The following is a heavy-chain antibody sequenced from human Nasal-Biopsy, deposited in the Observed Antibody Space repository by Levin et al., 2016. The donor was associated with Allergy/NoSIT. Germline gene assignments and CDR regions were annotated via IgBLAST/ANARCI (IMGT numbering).Heavy chain of an antibody. D-gene: IGHD3-10*02. Sequence: GESLKISCGASGFSVSSNYLSWVRQAPGKGLEWVSVIYPGGSTYYADSVKGRFTISRDNLKNTVHVQMNSLTAEDTAVYYCARVMSEEADLPNIYGMDVWGQGTTVTVSS. CDR1: GFSVSSNY. CDR3: ARVMSEEADLPNIYGMDV. J-gene: IGHJ6*02. V-gene: IGHV3-53*01. CDR2: IYPGGST.